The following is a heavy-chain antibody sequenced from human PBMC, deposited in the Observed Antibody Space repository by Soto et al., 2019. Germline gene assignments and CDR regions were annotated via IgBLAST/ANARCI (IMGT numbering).Heavy chain of an antibody. D-gene: IGHD6-19*01. CDR2: IYHSGST. CDR3: ASGSSGWYVGTFDY. CDR1: GGSISSSNW. J-gene: IGHJ4*02. V-gene: IGHV4-4*02. Sequence: QVQLQESGPGLVKPSGTLSLTCAVSGGSISSSNWWSWVRQPPGKGLEWIGEIYHSGSTNYNPALNSQVTISVDKSKNQSSLKLSSVTAADTAVYYCASGSSGWYVGTFDYWGQGTLVTVSS.